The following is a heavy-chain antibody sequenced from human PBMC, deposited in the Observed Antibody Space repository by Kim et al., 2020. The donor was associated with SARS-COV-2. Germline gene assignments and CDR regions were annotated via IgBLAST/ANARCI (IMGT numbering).Heavy chain of an antibody. V-gene: IGHV3-33*01. Sequence: GGSLRLSCAASGFTFSSYGMHWVRQAPGKGLEWVAVIWYDGSNKYYADSVKGRFTISRDNSKNTLYLQMNSLRAEDTAVYYCARDSDLILTGYYAPYYYGMDVWGQGTTVTVSS. CDR2: IWYDGSNK. J-gene: IGHJ6*02. CDR3: ARDSDLILTGYYAPYYYGMDV. D-gene: IGHD3-9*01. CDR1: GFTFSSYG.